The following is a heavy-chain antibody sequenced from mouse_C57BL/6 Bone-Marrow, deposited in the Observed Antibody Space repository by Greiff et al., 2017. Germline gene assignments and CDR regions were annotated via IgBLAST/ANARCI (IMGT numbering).Heavy chain of an antibody. J-gene: IGHJ2*01. CDR2: IHPTSGRN. CDR1: GYTFTSYW. Sequence: QVQLQQPGAELVKPGASVKLSCKASGYTFTSYWITWVKQRPGQGLEWIGDIHPTSGRNNYNEKFKSKAILTVDTTSDTAYMKLSILPSEDAAVFYCAKSGPLRRGCDYWGQGTTLTVSS. D-gene: IGHD3-1*01. V-gene: IGHV1-55*01. CDR3: AKSGPLRRGCDY.